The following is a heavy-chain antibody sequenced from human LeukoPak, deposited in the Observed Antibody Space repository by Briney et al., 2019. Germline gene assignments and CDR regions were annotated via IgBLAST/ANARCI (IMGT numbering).Heavy chain of an antibody. D-gene: IGHD3-10*01. CDR1: GYTFTSYD. CDR3: AREANYYGSDWFDP. Sequence: ASVKVSCKASGYTFTSYDINWVRQATGQGLEWMGWMNPNNGNTNYAQKLQGRVTMTTDTSTSTAYMELRSLRSDDTAVYYCAREANYYGSDWFDPWGQGTLVTVSS. CDR2: MNPNNGNT. V-gene: IGHV1-18*01. J-gene: IGHJ5*02.